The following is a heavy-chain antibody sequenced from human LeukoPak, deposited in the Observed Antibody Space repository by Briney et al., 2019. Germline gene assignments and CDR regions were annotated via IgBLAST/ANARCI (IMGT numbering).Heavy chain of an antibody. D-gene: IGHD3-16*01. CDR2: IIPILGIA. Sequence: SVKVSCKASGGTFSSYAISWVRQAPGQGLEWMGRIIPILGIANYAQKFQGRVTITADKSTSTAYMELSSLRSEDTAVYYCARRTITFGFDPWGQGTLVTVSS. CDR3: ARRTITFGFDP. V-gene: IGHV1-69*04. J-gene: IGHJ5*02. CDR1: GGTFSSYA.